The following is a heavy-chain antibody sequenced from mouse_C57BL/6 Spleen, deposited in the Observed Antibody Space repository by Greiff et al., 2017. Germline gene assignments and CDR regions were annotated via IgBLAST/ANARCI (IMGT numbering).Heavy chain of an antibody. CDR1: GYSITSGYY. CDR2: ISYDGSN. V-gene: IGHV3-6*01. J-gene: IGHJ4*01. CDR3: ARDNDGYLDY. D-gene: IGHD2-3*01. Sequence: EVKLMESGPGLVKPSQSLSLTCSVPGYSITSGYYWNWIRQFPGNKLEWMGYISYDGSNNYNPSLKNRISITRDTSKNQFFLKLNSVTTEDTATYYCARDNDGYLDYWGQGTSVTVSS.